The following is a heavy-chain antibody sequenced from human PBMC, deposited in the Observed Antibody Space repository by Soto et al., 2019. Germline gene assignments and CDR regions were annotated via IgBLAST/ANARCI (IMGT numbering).Heavy chain of an antibody. CDR2: ISWNSGTI. Sequence: EVQVVESGGGLVQPGRSLRLSCAASGFSFDDYAMHWVRQAPGKGLEWVSGISWNSGTIGYADSVKGRFAISTDNAKNTLYLQMNSLRGEDTALYYCAKSTGGTANGMGVWGKGTTVTVSS. CDR1: GFSFDDYA. CDR3: AKSTGGTANGMGV. D-gene: IGHD2-8*02. V-gene: IGHV3-9*01. J-gene: IGHJ6*04.